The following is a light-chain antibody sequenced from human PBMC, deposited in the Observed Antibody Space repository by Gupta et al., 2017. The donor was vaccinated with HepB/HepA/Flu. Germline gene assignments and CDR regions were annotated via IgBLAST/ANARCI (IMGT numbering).Light chain of an antibody. V-gene: IGKV4-1*01. J-gene: IGKJ1*01. Sequence: VMSHSPESLAVSLGERGTINCKSSQSVLYRYNNKNYLAWYQQKPGQAPKLLISWASTRASGVPDRFSGSGSGTDFTLTISSLQAEDVAVYYCQQYYSSPRTFGQGTKVEIK. CDR2: WAS. CDR1: QSVLYRYNNKNY. CDR3: QQYYSSPRT.